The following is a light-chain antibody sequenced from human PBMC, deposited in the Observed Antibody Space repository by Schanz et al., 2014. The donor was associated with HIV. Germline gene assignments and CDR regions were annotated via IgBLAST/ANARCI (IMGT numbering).Light chain of an antibody. CDR2: DTN. V-gene: IGLV7-46*01. J-gene: IGLJ3*02. CDR3: LLSYSGAWV. CDR1: TGAVTSGHY. Sequence: QAVVTQEPSLTVSPGGTVTLTCGSSTGAVTSGHYAYWFQQKPGQAPRTLIHDTNNRHSWTPARFSGSLLGGKAALTLSGAQPEDEAEYYCLLSYSGAWVFGGGTKVTVL.